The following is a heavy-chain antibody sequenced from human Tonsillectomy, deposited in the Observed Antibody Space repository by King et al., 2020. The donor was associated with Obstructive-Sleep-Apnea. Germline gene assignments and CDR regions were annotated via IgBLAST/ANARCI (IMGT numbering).Heavy chain of an antibody. J-gene: IGHJ4*02. CDR1: GFTFSSYA. Sequence: VQLVESGGGLVQPGGSLRLSYAASGFTFSSYAMSWVRQAPGKGLEWVSAIRGRGGSTYYADTVNGRVTNSRDNSKITLYLQMNSLRAEDTAVYYCAKPRSSSWQLFFDYWGQGTLVTVSS. CDR2: IRGRGGST. V-gene: IGHV3-23*04. D-gene: IGHD6-13*01. CDR3: AKPRSSSWQLFFDY.